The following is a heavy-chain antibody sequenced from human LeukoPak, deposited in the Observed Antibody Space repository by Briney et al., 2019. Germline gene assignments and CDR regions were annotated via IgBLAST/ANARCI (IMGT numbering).Heavy chain of an antibody. V-gene: IGHV3-7*01. J-gene: IGHJ4*02. CDR3: ARLYDNSGYSIFDY. CDR1: GFTFSTHW. D-gene: IGHD3-22*01. CDR2: IKQGGSEK. Sequence: GGSLRLSCAASGFTFSTHWMSWLRQAPGRGLEWVANIKQGGSEKYYVDSVKGRFTISRDNAKNSVYLQMNSLRAEDTAVYYCARLYDNSGYSIFDYWGQGTLVTVSS.